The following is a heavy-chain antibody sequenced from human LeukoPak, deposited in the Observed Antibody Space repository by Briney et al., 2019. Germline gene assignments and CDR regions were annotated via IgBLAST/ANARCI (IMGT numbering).Heavy chain of an antibody. CDR3: ARDGTGTNYYYYMDV. Sequence: ASVKVSCKASGYTFTSYYMHWVRQAPGQGLEWMGIINPSGGSTSYAQKFQGRVTMTRDMSTSTVYMELSSLRSEDTAAYYCARDGTGTNYYYYMDVWGKGTTVTVSS. J-gene: IGHJ6*03. V-gene: IGHV1-46*01. CDR2: INPSGGST. D-gene: IGHD2-8*02. CDR1: GYTFTSYY.